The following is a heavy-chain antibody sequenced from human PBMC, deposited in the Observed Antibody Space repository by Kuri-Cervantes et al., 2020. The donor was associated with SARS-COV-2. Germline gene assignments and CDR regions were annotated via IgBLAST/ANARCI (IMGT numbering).Heavy chain of an antibody. Sequence: SLKISCAASGFTFSSYSMNWVRQAPGKGLEWVSGISWNSGSIGYADSVKGRFTISRDNAKNSLYLQMNSLRAEDTALYYCAKGRYYDTVDYWGQGTLVTVSS. V-gene: IGHV3-9*01. J-gene: IGHJ4*02. CDR3: AKGRYYDTVDY. CDR1: GFTFSSYS. D-gene: IGHD3-22*01. CDR2: ISWNSGSI.